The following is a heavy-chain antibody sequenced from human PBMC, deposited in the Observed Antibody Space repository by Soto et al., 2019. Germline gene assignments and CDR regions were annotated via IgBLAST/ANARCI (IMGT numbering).Heavy chain of an antibody. Sequence: PVGSLRLSCTASGFTFGDYAMSWVRQAPGKGLEWVGFIRSKAYGGTTEYAASVKGRFTISRDDSKSIAYLQMNSLKTEDTAVYYCTRDSVVVAATPFDYWGQGTLVTVSS. D-gene: IGHD2-15*01. CDR3: TRDSVVVAATPFDY. CDR2: IRSKAYGGTT. J-gene: IGHJ4*02. CDR1: GFTFGDYA. V-gene: IGHV3-49*04.